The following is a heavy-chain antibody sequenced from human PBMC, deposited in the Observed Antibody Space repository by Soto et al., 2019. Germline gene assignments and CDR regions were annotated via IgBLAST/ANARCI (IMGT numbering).Heavy chain of an antibody. CDR2: INNSSHHA. D-gene: IGHD3-22*01. Sequence: GGSLRLSCATSGFAFSDYYMGWIRQVPGKGLEWVSYINNSSHHADYAYSVKGRFAISRDNAKSSLYLEMRSLSVDDTAVYYCVRGGGRYYFDRSGQESWGQGVLVTVSS. V-gene: IGHV3-11*06. CDR3: VRGGGRYYFDRSGQES. CDR1: GFAFSDYY. J-gene: IGHJ5*02.